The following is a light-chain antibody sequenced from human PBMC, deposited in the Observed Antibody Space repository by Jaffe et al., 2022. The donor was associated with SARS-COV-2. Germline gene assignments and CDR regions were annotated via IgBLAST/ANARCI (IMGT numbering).Light chain of an antibody. V-gene: IGLV1-47*01. J-gene: IGLJ1*01. Sequence: QSVLTQPPSASGTPGQRVTISCSGSSSNIGSTYVYWFQQLPGTPPKLLIYRNNQRPSGVPDRFSGSKSGTAASLAISGLRSEDEADYYCAAWDDSLSAYVFGSGTKVTVL. CDR1: SSNIGSTY. CDR3: AAWDDSLSAYV. CDR2: RNN.